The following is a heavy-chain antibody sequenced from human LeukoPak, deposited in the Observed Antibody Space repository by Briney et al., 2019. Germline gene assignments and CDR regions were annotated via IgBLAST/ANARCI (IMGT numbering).Heavy chain of an antibody. CDR2: INHSGST. D-gene: IGHD3-22*01. J-gene: IGHJ4*02. CDR3: ATPTYHYYDSSGYYGDY. CDR1: GGSFSGYY. Sequence: PSETLSLTCAVYGGSFSGYYWSWIRQPPGKGLEWIGEINHSGSTNYNPSLKSRVTISVDTSKNQFSLKLSSVTAADTAVYYCATPTYHYYDSSGYYGDYWGQGTLVTVSS. V-gene: IGHV4-34*01.